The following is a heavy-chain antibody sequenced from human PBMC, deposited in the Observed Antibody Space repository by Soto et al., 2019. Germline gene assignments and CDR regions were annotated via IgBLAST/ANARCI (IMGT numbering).Heavy chain of an antibody. CDR2: ITPMHGIT. V-gene: IGHV1-69*09. D-gene: IGHD6-13*01. CDR1: GGASGNYG. J-gene: IGHJ4*02. CDR3: ARDIARSGSYFDL. Sequence: QVQLVQSGAEVQKPGSAVQVSCKTSGGASGNYGISWVRQAPGQGLEWTGAITPMHGITNYAQKFKGRITITADTPTSTVYLELRGLISEDTAVYYCARDIARSGSYFDLWGQGTLVTVSS.